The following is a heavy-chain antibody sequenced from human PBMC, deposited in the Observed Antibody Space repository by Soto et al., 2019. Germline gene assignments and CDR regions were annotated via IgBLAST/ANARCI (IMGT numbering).Heavy chain of an antibody. D-gene: IGHD6-6*01. V-gene: IGHV4-30-4*01. Sequence: PSETLSLTCTVSGGSINSDAYYRSWIRQPPGKGLEWIGHIYYSGRTYYAPSLESRLTISLDMSKNQFSLRLSSVNASDTAVYYCARDRSNSPDYFDYWGQGTLVTVS. J-gene: IGHJ4*02. CDR3: ARDRSNSPDYFDY. CDR2: IYYSGRT. CDR1: GGSINSDAYY.